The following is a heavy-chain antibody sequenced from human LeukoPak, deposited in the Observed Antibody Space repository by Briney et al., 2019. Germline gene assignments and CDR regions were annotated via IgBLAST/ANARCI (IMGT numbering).Heavy chain of an antibody. CDR1: GFTFSGYS. V-gene: IGHV3-30*02. D-gene: IGHD2-15*01. CDR2: IRDDGTNK. CDR3: AKSCSGGSCYPDY. Sequence: GGSLRLSCAASGFTFSGYSMNWVRQAPGKGLEWVAFIRDDGTNKNFADSVKGRFTISRDNSKNTLYLQMNSLRPEDTAVYYCAKSCSGGSCYPDYWGQGTLVTVSS. J-gene: IGHJ4*02.